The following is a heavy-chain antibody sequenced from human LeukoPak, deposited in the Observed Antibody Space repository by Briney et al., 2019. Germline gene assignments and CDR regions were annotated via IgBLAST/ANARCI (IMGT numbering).Heavy chain of an antibody. CDR1: GYTFTGYY. Sequence: ASVKVSCKASGYTFTGYYMHWVRQAPGQGLEWMGWINPNSGGTNYARKFQGRVTMTRDTSISTAYMELSRLRSDDTAVYYCARDYGIAADNWFDPWGQGTLVTVSS. CDR2: INPNSGGT. V-gene: IGHV1-2*02. D-gene: IGHD6-13*01. CDR3: ARDYGIAADNWFDP. J-gene: IGHJ5*02.